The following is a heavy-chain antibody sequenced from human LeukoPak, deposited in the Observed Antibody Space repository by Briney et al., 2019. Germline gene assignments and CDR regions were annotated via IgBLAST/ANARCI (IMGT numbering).Heavy chain of an antibody. V-gene: IGHV1-18*01. D-gene: IGHD2-8*01. CDR1: GYTLTSYG. CDR3: AREYCTNGVCYDPDY. J-gene: IGHJ4*02. CDR2: ISTYNGNT. Sequence: ASVKVSCKASGYTLTSYGISWVRQAPGQGLEWMGWISTYNGNTNYAQELQGRVTMTTDTSTSTAYMELRSLRSDDTAVYYCAREYCTNGVCYDPDYWGQGTLVTVSS.